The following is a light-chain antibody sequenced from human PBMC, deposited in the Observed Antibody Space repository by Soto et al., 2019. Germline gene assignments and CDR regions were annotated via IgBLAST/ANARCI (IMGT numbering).Light chain of an antibody. CDR3: AAWDDSLSGVV. CDR1: TSNLGSNF. CDR2: RND. J-gene: IGLJ3*02. V-gene: IGLV1-47*01. Sequence: QSVLTQPPSASGTAGQRVTISCSGSTSNLGSNFVYWYQQVPGAAPKLLISRNDQRPSGVPDRFSGSKSGTSASLAISGLRSEDEADYHCAAWDDSLSGVVFGGGTQLTVL.